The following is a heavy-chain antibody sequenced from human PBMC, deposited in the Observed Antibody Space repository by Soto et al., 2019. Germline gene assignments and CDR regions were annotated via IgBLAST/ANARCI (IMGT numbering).Heavy chain of an antibody. D-gene: IGHD3-22*01. CDR1: GYSFTSYW. CDR2: IYPGDSDT. V-gene: IGHV5-51*01. CDR3: ARRGYYDSSGYYYFDY. Sequence: GESLKISGKGSGYSFTSYWIGWVRQMPGKGLEWMGIIYPGDSDTRYSPSFQGQVTISADKSISTAYLQWSSLKASDTAMYYCARRGYYDSSGYYYFDYWGQGTLVTVSS. J-gene: IGHJ4*02.